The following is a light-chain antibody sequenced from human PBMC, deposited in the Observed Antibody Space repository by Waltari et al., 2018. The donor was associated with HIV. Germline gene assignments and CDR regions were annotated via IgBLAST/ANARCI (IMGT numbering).Light chain of an antibody. J-gene: IGKJ1*01. CDR2: WGS. CDR1: QSVFSSSSSRDF. CDR3: QEYFSPRRT. V-gene: IGKV4-1*01. Sequence: DIVMTQSPDSLSVSVGERATIICRSSQSVFSSSSSRDFLAWYQQKPGQSPKVLFYWGSTRESGVPDRFSVSGSGTDFTLTISSLQAEDVAVYFCQEYFSPRRTFGQGTKVEV.